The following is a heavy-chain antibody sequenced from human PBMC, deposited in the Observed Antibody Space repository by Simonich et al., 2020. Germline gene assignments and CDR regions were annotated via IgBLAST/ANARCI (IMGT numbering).Heavy chain of an antibody. J-gene: IGHJ4*02. D-gene: IGHD6-13*01. CDR2: IIPILGIE. Sequence: QVQLVQSGAEVKKPGSSVKVSCKASGGTFSSYAISWVRQAPGQGLEWMGGIIPILGIENYEQKFQGRVTMTADKSTSTAYMELSSLRSEDTAVYYCARGEAAAGMGFDYWGQGTLVTVSS. CDR3: ARGEAAAGMGFDY. V-gene: IGHV1-69*10. CDR1: GGTFSSYA.